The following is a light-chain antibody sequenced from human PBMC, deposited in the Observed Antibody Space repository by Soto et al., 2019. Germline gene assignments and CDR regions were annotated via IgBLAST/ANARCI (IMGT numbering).Light chain of an antibody. CDR3: QQYGSSPWMYT. Sequence: EIVLTQSPGTLSLSPGERATLSCRASQRVDSRYLAWYQQKPGQAPSLLIYGASSRATGIPDRFSGSGSGTAFTLTISRLEPEDFAVYYCQQYGSSPWMYTFGQGTKLEIK. J-gene: IGKJ2*01. CDR1: QRVDSRY. V-gene: IGKV3-20*01. CDR2: GAS.